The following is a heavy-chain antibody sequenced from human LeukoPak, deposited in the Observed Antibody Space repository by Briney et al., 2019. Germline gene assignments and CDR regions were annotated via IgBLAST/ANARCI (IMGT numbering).Heavy chain of an antibody. CDR2: MNPNSGNT. Sequence: ALVKVSCKASGYTFTSYDINWVRQATGQGLEWMGWMNPNSGNTGYAQKFQGRVTMTRNTSISTAYMELSSLRSEDTAVYYCARGNYYDSSGYNWFDPWGQGTLVTVSS. CDR3: ARGNYYDSSGYNWFDP. J-gene: IGHJ5*02. CDR1: GYTFTSYD. D-gene: IGHD3-22*01. V-gene: IGHV1-8*01.